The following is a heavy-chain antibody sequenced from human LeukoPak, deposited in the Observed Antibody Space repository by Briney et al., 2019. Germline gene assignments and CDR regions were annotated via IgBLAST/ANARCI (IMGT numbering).Heavy chain of an antibody. V-gene: IGHV3-43*02. CDR2: ISGDGDNT. D-gene: IGHD1-26*01. Sequence: PGGSLRLSCVASGFTLEDYALHWVRQAPGKGLEWISLISGDGDNTYYADSVKGRFTMSRDNSKNSLYLQMSSLRAEDTALYYCAKGVRSGTYYNCFDPWGQGTLVTVSS. CDR3: AKGVRSGTYYNCFDP. CDR1: GFTLEDYA. J-gene: IGHJ5*02.